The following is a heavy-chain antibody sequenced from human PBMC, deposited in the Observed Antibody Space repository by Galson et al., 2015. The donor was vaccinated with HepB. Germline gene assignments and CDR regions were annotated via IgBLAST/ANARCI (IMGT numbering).Heavy chain of an antibody. CDR2: ISAYNGNT. J-gene: IGHJ4*02. V-gene: IGHV1-18*04. D-gene: IGHD6-13*01. CDR1: GYTFTSYG. Sequence: SVKVSCKASGYTFTSYGISWVRQAPGQGLEWMGWISAYNGNTNYAQKLQGRVTMTTDTSTSTAYMELRSLRSDDTAVYYCARDRAYSSSWYRKSGDYWGQGTLVTVSS. CDR3: ARDRAYSSSWYRKSGDY.